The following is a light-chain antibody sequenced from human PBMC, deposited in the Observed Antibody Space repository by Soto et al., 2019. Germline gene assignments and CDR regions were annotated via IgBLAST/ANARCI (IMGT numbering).Light chain of an antibody. CDR2: GAS. V-gene: IGKV3-20*01. Sequence: ETVLTQSPATLSLSPGERVTLSCRASETFCSGCLAWYQQKPGQSPRLLIYGASTRPTGIPDRFSGSGSGTDFTLTISRLEPEDFAVYYCQHYGTTPWTFGPGTKVGIK. CDR3: QHYGTTPWT. CDR1: ETFCSGC. J-gene: IGKJ1*01.